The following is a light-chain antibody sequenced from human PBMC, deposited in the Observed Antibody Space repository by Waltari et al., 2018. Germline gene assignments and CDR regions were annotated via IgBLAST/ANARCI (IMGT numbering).Light chain of an antibody. CDR1: QSVLYRSNNKNY. J-gene: IGKJ4*01. CDR2: WAS. CDR3: QQYYSFPLT. Sequence: DIVMTQSPDSLTVSLGARATINCKSSQSVLYRSNNKNYLAWYQQKPGQPPKLLIYWASTRESGVPDRFSGGGSGTDFALTISSLQAEDVAFYYCQQYYSFPLTFGGGTKVEIK. V-gene: IGKV4-1*01.